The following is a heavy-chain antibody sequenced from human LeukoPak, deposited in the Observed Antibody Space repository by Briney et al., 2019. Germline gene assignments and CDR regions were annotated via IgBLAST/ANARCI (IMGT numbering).Heavy chain of an antibody. J-gene: IGHJ4*02. V-gene: IGHV4-59*01. D-gene: IGHD1-26*01. CDR2: MYYSGTT. CDR1: GGSISTYY. Sequence: PSETQSLTCTVSGGSISTYYWTWIRQSPGRGLEWIGNMYYSGTTTYNPSLKSRVTISRDTSKNQFSLNLSSVTSLDTALYYCARDRGWEVFDCWGQGILVTVSS. CDR3: ARDRGWEVFDC.